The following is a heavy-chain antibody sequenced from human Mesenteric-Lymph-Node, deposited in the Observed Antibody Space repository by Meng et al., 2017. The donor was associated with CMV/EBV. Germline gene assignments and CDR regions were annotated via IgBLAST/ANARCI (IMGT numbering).Heavy chain of an antibody. Sequence: FTSYAMHWVRQAPGQRLEWMGWINAGNGHTNYAQKLQGRVTMTTDKSTSTAYMELTSLRSDDTAVYYCARGLSDTLTGYYIYWFDTWGQGTLVTVSS. CDR2: INAGNGHT. J-gene: IGHJ5*02. CDR1: FTSYA. V-gene: IGHV1-3*01. D-gene: IGHD3-9*01. CDR3: ARGLSDTLTGYYIYWFDT.